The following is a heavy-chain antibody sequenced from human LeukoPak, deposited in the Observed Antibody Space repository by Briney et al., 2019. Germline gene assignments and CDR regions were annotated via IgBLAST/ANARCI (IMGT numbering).Heavy chain of an antibody. CDR1: GGPINSNIYY. V-gene: IGHV4-39*01. Sequence: SETLSLTCNVSGGPINSNIYYWAWVRQPPGKGLEWIGSIYYSGSTYYNPSLKSRITISVDTFRSQVSLKMRSVTAADTAVYYCARGYSSSWYGRGYYFDYWGQGTLVTVSS. CDR3: ARGYSSSWYGRGYYFDY. D-gene: IGHD6-13*01. CDR2: IYYSGST. J-gene: IGHJ4*02.